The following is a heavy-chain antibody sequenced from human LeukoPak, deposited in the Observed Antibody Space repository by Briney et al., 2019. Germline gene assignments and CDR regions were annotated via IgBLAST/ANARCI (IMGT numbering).Heavy chain of an antibody. CDR1: GFTFDDYA. CDR3: AKDGGLYGWSSYDY. D-gene: IGHD2-8*02. Sequence: GGSLRLSCGASGFTFDDYAMHWVRQAPGKGLEWVSLISGDGGSTDYADSVKGRFTISRDSGKNSLYLQMNSLRTEDTALYYCAKDGGLYGWSSYDYWGQGTLVTVSS. CDR2: ISGDGGST. V-gene: IGHV3-43*02. J-gene: IGHJ4*02.